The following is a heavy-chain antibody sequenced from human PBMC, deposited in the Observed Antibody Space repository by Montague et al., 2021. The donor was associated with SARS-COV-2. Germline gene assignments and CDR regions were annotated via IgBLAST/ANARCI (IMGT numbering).Heavy chain of an antibody. CDR1: GGSISSYY. Sequence: SETLSPTCTVSGGSISSYYWSWIRQPPGKGLEWIGYIYYSGSTNYNPSLKSRVAISVDTSKNQFSLKLSAVTAADTAVYYCARGFDYWGQGTLVTVSS. V-gene: IGHV4-59*01. J-gene: IGHJ4*02. CDR3: ARGFDY. CDR2: IYYSGST.